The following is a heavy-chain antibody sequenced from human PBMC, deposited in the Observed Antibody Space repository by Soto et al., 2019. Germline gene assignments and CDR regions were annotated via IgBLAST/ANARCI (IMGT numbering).Heavy chain of an antibody. CDR2: INPNSGGT. D-gene: IGHD5-12*01. CDR1: GYTFTGYY. CDR3: ARGHSVYDSDYFDY. V-gene: IGHV1-2*04. Sequence: QVQLVQSGAEVKKPGASVKVSCKASGYTFTGYYMHWVRQAPGQGLEWMGWINPNSGGTNYAQKFQGWVTMTRDTSLSTAYMELSRLRSDDTAVYYCARGHSVYDSDYFDYWGQGPLVTVCS. J-gene: IGHJ4*02.